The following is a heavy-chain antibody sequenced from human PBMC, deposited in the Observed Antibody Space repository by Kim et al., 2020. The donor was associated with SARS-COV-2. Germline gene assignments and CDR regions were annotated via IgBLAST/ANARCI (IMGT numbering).Heavy chain of an antibody. CDR1: GGTFSNYG. Sequence: SVKVSCKASGGTFSNYGFSWVRQAPGQGLEWMGGIIPVFRTIKYAEKFEGRVTISADEATRTVYMELSSLTSEDTAMYYCARSADRASFNWFDPWGQGT. D-gene: IGHD1-26*01. CDR3: ARSADRASFNWFDP. CDR2: IIPVFRTI. V-gene: IGHV1-69*13. J-gene: IGHJ5*02.